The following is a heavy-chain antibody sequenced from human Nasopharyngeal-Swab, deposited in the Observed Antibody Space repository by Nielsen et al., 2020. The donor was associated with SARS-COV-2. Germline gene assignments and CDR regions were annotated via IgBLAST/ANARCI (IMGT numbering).Heavy chain of an antibody. Sequence: GESLKISCAASGFPFRNHYITWVRQPPGKGLEWVANVRQDAREQFYADSVKGRFTISRDNAKNTVSLQMNSLRREDTAVYYCVGWVQYHFDSWGQGTLVTVSS. J-gene: IGHJ4*02. CDR1: GFPFRNHY. V-gene: IGHV3-7*02. CDR3: VGWVQYHFDS. D-gene: IGHD2-2*02. CDR2: VRQDAREQ.